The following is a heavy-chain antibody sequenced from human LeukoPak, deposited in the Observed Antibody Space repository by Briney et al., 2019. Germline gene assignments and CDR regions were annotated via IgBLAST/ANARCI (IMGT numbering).Heavy chain of an antibody. D-gene: IGHD6-19*01. CDR3: ARDILYSSGWYGAFRYFDY. Sequence: ASVKVCCKASGYTFTSYGISWVRQAPGQGLEWMGWISAYNGNTNYAQKLQGRVTMTTDTSTSTAYMELRSLRSDDTAVYYGARDILYSSGWYGAFRYFDYWGQGTLVTVSS. CDR1: GYTFTSYG. J-gene: IGHJ4*02. V-gene: IGHV1-18*01. CDR2: ISAYNGNT.